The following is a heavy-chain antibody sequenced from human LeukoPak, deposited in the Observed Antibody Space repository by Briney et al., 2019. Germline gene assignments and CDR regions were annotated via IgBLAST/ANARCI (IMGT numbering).Heavy chain of an antibody. CDR3: ARISTQDWFDH. CDR2: IYTSGST. D-gene: IGHD1-1*01. V-gene: IGHV4-61*02. J-gene: IGHJ5*02. Sequence: PSETLSLTCTATGGSISSGSCYWSWIRQPAGKGLEWIGRIYTSGSTNYNPSLKSRVTISVDTSKNQFSLKLSSVTAADTAVYYCARISTQDWFDHWGQGTLVTVSS. CDR1: GGSISSGSCY.